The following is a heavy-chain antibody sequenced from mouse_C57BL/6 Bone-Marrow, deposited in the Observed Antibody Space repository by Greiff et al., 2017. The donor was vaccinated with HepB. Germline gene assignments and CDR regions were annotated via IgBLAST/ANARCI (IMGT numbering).Heavy chain of an antibody. J-gene: IGHJ3*01. CDR3: ARWGDGYPFAY. Sequence: VQLQQPGAELVRPGTSVKLSCKASGYTFTSYWMHWVKQRPGQGLEWIGVIDPSDSYNNYNQKFKGKATLTVDTSSSTAYMQLSSLTSEDSAVYYGARWGDGYPFAYWGQGTLVTVSA. D-gene: IGHD2-3*01. CDR2: IDPSDSYN. V-gene: IGHV1-59*01. CDR1: GYTFTSYW.